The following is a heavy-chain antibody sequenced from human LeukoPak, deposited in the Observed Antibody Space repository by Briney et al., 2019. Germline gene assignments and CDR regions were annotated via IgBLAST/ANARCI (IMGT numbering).Heavy chain of an antibody. CDR3: ARGSSSWYYYYGMDV. CDR2: IYYSGST. Sequence: SETLSLTCTVSGGSVSSGSSFWSWIRQPPGKGLEWIGYIYYSGSTYYNPSLKSRVTISVDTSKNQFSLKLSSVTAADTAVYYCARGSSSWYYYYGMDVWGQGTTVTVSS. D-gene: IGHD6-13*01. J-gene: IGHJ6*02. V-gene: IGHV4-31*03. CDR1: GGSVSSGSSF.